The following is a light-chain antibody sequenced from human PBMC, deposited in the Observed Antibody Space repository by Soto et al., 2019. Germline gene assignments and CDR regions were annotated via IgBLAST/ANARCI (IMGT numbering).Light chain of an antibody. J-gene: IGKJ5*01. CDR1: QSVSSSY. Sequence: IAVTLSACDLSFSPAERVTFCCRASQSVSSSYFAWYQQKPGQAPSLIIYAVSSRATGTPDSFSGSWSATDFTLTISRLAPEYFAVYYCQHYGRSPNFGQGTRLE. CDR2: AVS. V-gene: IGKV3-20*01. CDR3: QHYGRSPN.